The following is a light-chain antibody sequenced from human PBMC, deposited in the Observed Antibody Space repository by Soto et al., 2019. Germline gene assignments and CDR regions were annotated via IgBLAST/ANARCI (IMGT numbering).Light chain of an antibody. Sequence: SALTQPPSASGSPGQSVTISCTGTSSDVGAYNYVSWYQQHPGKAPKLMIYDVSKRPSGVPDRFSGSKSGNTASLTVSGLQAEDEADYYCISYAGSSIWVFGGGTKLTVL. V-gene: IGLV2-8*01. CDR3: ISYAGSSIWV. J-gene: IGLJ3*02. CDR1: SSDVGAYNY. CDR2: DVS.